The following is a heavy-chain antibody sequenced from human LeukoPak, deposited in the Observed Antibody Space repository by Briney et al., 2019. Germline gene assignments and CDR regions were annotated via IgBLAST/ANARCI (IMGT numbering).Heavy chain of an antibody. CDR1: GYTFTSYY. CDR3: AREGSRSSMDDDRAIDP. V-gene: IGHV1-46*01. D-gene: IGHD2-2*01. CDR2: INPSGGST. J-gene: IGHJ5*02. Sequence: ASVKVSCKASGYTFTSYYMHWVRQVPGQGLEWMGIINPSGGSTSYAQKFQGRVTMTRDTSTSTVYMELSSLRSEDTAVYYCAREGSRSSMDDDRAIDPWGQGTLVTVSS.